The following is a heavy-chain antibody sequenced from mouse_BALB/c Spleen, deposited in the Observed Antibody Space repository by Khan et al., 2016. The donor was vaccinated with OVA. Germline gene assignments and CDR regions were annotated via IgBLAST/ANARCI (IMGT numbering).Heavy chain of an antibody. Sequence: QVQLQPSGAELARPGASVKMSCTAPGYTFTSYTMHWVKQRPGHGLEWIGYIIPSTVYTSYNQKFKAKATLTADKSSSTAYMQLSSLTSEDSAVFDCERYFHCYGSRGAMDNWGQGTSVTVSS. V-gene: IGHV1-4*01. CDR1: GYTFTSYT. CDR3: ERYFHCYGSRGAMDN. D-gene: IGHD1-1*01. J-gene: IGHJ4*01. CDR2: IIPSTVYT.